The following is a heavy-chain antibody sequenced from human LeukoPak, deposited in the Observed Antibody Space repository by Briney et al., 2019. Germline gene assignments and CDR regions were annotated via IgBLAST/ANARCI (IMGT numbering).Heavy chain of an antibody. CDR1: GFTFTTYA. J-gene: IGHJ4*02. D-gene: IGHD1-26*01. CDR2: ISGSGSST. V-gene: IGHV3-23*01. CDR3: ATSPQSSGTYPRGTDY. Sequence: PGGSLRLSCAASGFTFTTYAMTWVRQAPGKGLEWVSGISGSGSSTYYADPVRGRFTISRDNSKNTLYLQMNSLRAEDTAVYYCATSPQSSGTYPRGTDYWGQGTLVTVSS.